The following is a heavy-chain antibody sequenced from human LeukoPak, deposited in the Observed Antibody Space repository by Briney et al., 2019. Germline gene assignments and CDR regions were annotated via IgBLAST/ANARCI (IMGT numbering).Heavy chain of an antibody. CDR1: GFTFSSYS. V-gene: IGHV3-48*01. CDR3: ARDLIFAFDI. Sequence: GGSLRLSCAASGFTFSSYSMNWVRRAPGKGLEWVSYIGGSSSTIYYADSVKGRFTNSRDNAKNSLYLQMNSLRAEHTAVYYCARDLIFAFDIWGQGTMVTVSS. J-gene: IGHJ3*02. D-gene: IGHD3-9*01. CDR2: IGGSSSTI.